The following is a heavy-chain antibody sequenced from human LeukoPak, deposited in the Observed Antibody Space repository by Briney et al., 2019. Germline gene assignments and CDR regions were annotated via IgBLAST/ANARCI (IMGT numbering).Heavy chain of an antibody. D-gene: IGHD3-3*01. CDR2: INHSGST. CDR1: GGSFSDNY. J-gene: IGHJ5*02. CDR3: KKHLRRRFFSRTLGFDP. V-gene: IGHV4-34*01. Sequence: SETLSLTCAVYGGSFSDNYWSWIRQSPGKGLEWIGEINHSGSTNYNPSLKSRVTILIDTSKNQISLKVRPVTAADTAVYYCKKHLRRRFFSRTLGFDPWGQGTLVTVSS.